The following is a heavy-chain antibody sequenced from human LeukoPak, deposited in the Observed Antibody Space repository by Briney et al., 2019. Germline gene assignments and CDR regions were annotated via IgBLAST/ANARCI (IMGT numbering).Heavy chain of an antibody. Sequence: GGSLRLSSAASGFTVSSNYMSWVRQAPGKGLEWVSVIYSGGSTYYVDSVKGRFTISRDNSKNTLYLQMNSLRAEDTAVYYCARLDSGSLDYWGQGTLVTVSS. CDR3: ARLDSGSLDY. D-gene: IGHD1-26*01. V-gene: IGHV3-66*02. J-gene: IGHJ4*02. CDR2: IYSGGST. CDR1: GFTVSSNY.